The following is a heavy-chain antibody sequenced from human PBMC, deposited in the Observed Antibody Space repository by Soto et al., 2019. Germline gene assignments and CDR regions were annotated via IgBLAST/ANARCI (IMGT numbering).Heavy chain of an antibody. CDR2: IIPIFGTA. CDR1: GGTFSSYA. J-gene: IGHJ3*02. CDR3: ARVFNDYGERHSAFDI. D-gene: IGHD4-17*01. V-gene: IGHV1-69*01. Sequence: QVQLVQSGAEVKKPGSSVKVSCKASGGTFSSYAISWVRQAPGQGLEWMGGIIPIFGTANYAQKFQGRVTITADESTSTAYMELSSLRAEDTAVYYCARVFNDYGERHSAFDIWGQGTMVTVSS.